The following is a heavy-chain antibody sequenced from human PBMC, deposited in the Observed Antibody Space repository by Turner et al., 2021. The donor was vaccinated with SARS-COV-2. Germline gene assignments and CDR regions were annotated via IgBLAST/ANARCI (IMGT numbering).Heavy chain of an antibody. CDR1: GFTFSSYG. Sequence: QVQLVESGGGVVQSGRSLRPSCAASGFTFSSYGMHWVRQAPGKGLEWVALIWYDGSNKYYADSVKGRFTISRDNSKNTLYLQMNSLRAEDTAVYYCARDLFQDYGSGSYRLDYWGQGTLVTVSS. CDR2: IWYDGSNK. CDR3: ARDLFQDYGSGSYRLDY. V-gene: IGHV3-33*01. D-gene: IGHD3-10*01. J-gene: IGHJ4*02.